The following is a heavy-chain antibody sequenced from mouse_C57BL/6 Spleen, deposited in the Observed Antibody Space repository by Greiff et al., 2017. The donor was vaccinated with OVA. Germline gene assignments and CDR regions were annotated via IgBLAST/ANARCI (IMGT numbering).Heavy chain of an antibody. CDR1: GFSLTSYG. CDR3: AKGGDYYSNSYAMDY. D-gene: IGHD2-5*01. J-gene: IGHJ4*01. CDR2: IWRGGST. V-gene: IGHV2-5*01. Sequence: QVQLKESGPGLVQPSQSLSITCTVSGFSLTSYGVHWVRQSPGQGLEWLGVIWRGGSTDYNAAFMSRLSITKDNSKSQVFSKMNSLQADDTAIYYCAKGGDYYSNSYAMDYWGQGTSVTVSS.